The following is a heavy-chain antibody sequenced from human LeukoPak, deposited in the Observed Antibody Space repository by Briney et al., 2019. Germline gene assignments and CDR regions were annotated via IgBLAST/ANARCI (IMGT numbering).Heavy chain of an antibody. Sequence: SETLSLTCTVSGGSISSSSYYWGWIRQPPGKGLEWIGSIYYSGSTYYNPSLKSRVTISVGTSKNQFSLKLSSVTAADTAVYYCARVKYRSSWYEGDWFDPWGQGTPVTVSS. CDR1: GGSISSSSYY. CDR3: ARVKYRSSWYEGDWFDP. CDR2: IYYSGST. J-gene: IGHJ5*02. V-gene: IGHV4-39*07. D-gene: IGHD6-13*01.